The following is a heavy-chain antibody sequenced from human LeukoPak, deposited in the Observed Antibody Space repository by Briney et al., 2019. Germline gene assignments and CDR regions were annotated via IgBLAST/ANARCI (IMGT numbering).Heavy chain of an antibody. CDR2: ISSSGSTI. J-gene: IGHJ5*02. D-gene: IGHD6-13*01. Sequence: PGGSLRLSCAASGFTFSDYYMSWIRQAPGKGLEWVSYISSSGSTIYYADSVKGRFTISRDNAKNSLYLQMNSLRAEDTAVYYCAREDSSSWLEGNWFDPLGQGTLVTVSS. V-gene: IGHV3-11*01. CDR3: AREDSSSWLEGNWFDP. CDR1: GFTFSDYY.